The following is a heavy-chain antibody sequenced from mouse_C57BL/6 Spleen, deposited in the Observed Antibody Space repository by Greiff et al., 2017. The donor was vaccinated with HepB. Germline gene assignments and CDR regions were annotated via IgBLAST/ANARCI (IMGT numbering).Heavy chain of an antibody. CDR2: INPNYGTT. J-gene: IGHJ1*03. CDR1: GYSFTDYN. Sequence: LQESGPELVKPGASVKISCKASGYSFTDYNMNWVKQSNGKSLEWIGVINPNYGTTSYNQKFKGKATLTVDQSSSTAYMQLNCLTSEDSAVYYCARSHYYGSTLYWYFDVWGTGTTVTVSS. V-gene: IGHV1-39*01. D-gene: IGHD1-1*01. CDR3: ARSHYYGSTLYWYFDV.